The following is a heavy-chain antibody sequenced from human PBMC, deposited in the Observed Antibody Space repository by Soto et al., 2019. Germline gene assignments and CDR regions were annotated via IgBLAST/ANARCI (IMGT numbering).Heavy chain of an antibody. Sequence: GGSLRLSCAASGFTFSSYAMSWVRQAPGKGLEWVSAISGSGGSTYYADSVKGRFTISRDNSKNTLYLQMNSLRAEDTAVYYCAKALPAGFGELLPFDYWGQGTLVTVSS. V-gene: IGHV3-23*01. D-gene: IGHD3-10*01. CDR1: GFTFSSYA. CDR3: AKALPAGFGELLPFDY. CDR2: ISGSGGST. J-gene: IGHJ4*02.